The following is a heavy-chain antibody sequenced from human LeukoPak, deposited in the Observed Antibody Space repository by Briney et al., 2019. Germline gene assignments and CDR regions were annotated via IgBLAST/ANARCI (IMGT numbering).Heavy chain of an antibody. CDR2: INHSGGT. D-gene: IGHD3-10*01. CDR1: GGSFSGYY. J-gene: IGHJ4*02. CDR3: ARGKGDYYGSGSYYNS. V-gene: IGHV4-34*01. Sequence: SETLSLTCAVYGGSFSGYYWSWIRQPPGKGLEWIGEINHSGGTNYNPSLKSRVTISVDTSKNQFSLKLSSVTAADTAVYYCARGKGDYYGSGSYYNSWGQGTLVTVSS.